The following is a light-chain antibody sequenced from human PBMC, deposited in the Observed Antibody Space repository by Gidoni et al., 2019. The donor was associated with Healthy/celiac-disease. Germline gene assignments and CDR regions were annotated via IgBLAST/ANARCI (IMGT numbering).Light chain of an antibody. CDR3: QAWDRSTHYV. V-gene: IGLV3-1*01. CDR1: KLGDKY. Sequence: SYDLPQPPSVSVSPGQTSSITCSGDKLGDKYACWYQQKPGQSPVLVIYQDNKRPSGIPERFSGSNSGNTATLTISGTQAMDEADYYCQAWDRSTHYVFGTGTKVTVL. J-gene: IGLJ1*01. CDR2: QDN.